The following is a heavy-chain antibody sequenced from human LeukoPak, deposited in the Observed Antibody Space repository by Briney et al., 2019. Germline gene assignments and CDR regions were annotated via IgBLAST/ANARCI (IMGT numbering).Heavy chain of an antibody. CDR3: ARANNSSWHN. CDR2: IKPDGSAE. CDR1: GFTFSSNW. D-gene: IGHD6-13*01. Sequence: GGSLRLSCATSGFTFSSNWMSWVRRVPGRGLDWVANIKPDGSAEYYAASVKGRFTVSRDNAKNSLYLQMNSLRVEDTAVYYCARANNSSWHNWGQGTLVTVSS. J-gene: IGHJ4*02. V-gene: IGHV3-7*01.